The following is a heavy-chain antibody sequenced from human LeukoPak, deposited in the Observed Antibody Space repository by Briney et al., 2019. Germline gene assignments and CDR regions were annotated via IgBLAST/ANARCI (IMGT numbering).Heavy chain of an antibody. J-gene: IGHJ3*02. CDR3: ARLHSGSYYGDAFDM. CDR1: GFTFSTYW. V-gene: IGHV3-7*01. Sequence: PGGSLRLSCAASGFTFSTYWMSWVRQAPGKGLEWVANIDQDGSVKYFVGSVKGRFTISRDNAKNSLFLQMNSLRAEDTAVYYCARLHSGSYYGDAFDMWGQGTMVTVSS. CDR2: IDQDGSVK. D-gene: IGHD3-10*01.